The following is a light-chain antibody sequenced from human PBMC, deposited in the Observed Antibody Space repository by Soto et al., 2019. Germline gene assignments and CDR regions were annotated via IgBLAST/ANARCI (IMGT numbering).Light chain of an antibody. CDR2: GAS. CDR3: QQYGSSGYT. Sequence: EIVLTQSPGTLSLSPGERATLSCRASQSVSSIYLAWYQQKPGQAPRLLIYGASSRATGIPDRFSGSGSGTDCTLTISRLEPEDFAVYYCQQYGSSGYTFGQGTKLEIK. CDR1: QSVSSIY. J-gene: IGKJ2*01. V-gene: IGKV3-20*01.